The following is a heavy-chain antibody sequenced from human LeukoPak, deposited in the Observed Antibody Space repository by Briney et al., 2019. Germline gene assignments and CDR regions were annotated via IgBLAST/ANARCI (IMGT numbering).Heavy chain of an antibody. D-gene: IGHD3-16*01. Sequence: SETLSLTCTVSGSSISSYYWSWIRQPPGKGLEWIGYIYYSGSTNYNPFLKSRVTISVDTSKNQFSLKLSAVTAADTAVYYCARDLRMGGPGYYYYYGMDVWGQGTTVTVSS. CDR3: ARDLRMGGPGYYYYYGMDV. CDR2: IYYSGST. V-gene: IGHV4-59*01. CDR1: GSSISSYY. J-gene: IGHJ6*02.